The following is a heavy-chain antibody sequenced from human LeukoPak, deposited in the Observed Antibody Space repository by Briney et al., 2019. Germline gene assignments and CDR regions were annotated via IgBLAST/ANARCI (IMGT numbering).Heavy chain of an antibody. V-gene: IGHV4-39*07. CDR1: GGSISSSSYY. D-gene: IGHD3-9*01. CDR2: IYYSGST. J-gene: IGHJ4*02. CDR3: ARGNYDILTGYSGYASN. Sequence: SETLSLTCTVSGGSISSSSYYWGWIRQPPGKGLEWIGSIYYSGSTYYNPSLKSRVTISVDTSKNQFSLKLSSVTAADTAVYYCARGNYDILTGYSGYASNWGQGTLVTVSP.